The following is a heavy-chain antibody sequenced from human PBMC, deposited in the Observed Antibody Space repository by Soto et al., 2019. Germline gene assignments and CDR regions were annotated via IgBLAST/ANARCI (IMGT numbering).Heavy chain of an antibody. Sequence: QLQLQESGPGLVKPSETLSLTCTVSGGSIRSRGYYWGWIRQPPGKGLEWIGTIYYSGSTYFNPSLKSRVTISVDTSKIQFSLKLSSVTAADTAVYYCATSNWFDPWGQGTLVTVSS. CDR2: IYYSGST. V-gene: IGHV4-39*01. CDR3: ATSNWFDP. J-gene: IGHJ5*02. CDR1: GGSIRSRGYY.